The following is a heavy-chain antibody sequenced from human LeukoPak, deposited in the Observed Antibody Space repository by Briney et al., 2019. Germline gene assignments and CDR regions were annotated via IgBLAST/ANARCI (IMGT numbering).Heavy chain of an antibody. Sequence: GGSLRLSCAASGFTVSTNYMSWVRQAPGKGLEWVSVIYSAGSTYYADSVKGRFTISRDNSKNTLYLQMNSLRAEDTAVYYCARGGDYGDYGEYYFDYWGQGTLVTVSS. J-gene: IGHJ4*02. V-gene: IGHV3-66*01. D-gene: IGHD4-17*01. CDR1: GFTVSTNY. CDR2: IYSAGST. CDR3: ARGGDYGDYGEYYFDY.